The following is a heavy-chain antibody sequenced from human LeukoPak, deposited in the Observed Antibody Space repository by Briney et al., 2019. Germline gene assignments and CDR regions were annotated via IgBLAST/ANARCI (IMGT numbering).Heavy chain of an antibody. D-gene: IGHD3-10*01. V-gene: IGHV1-69*06. Sequence: GASVTVSFKASGGTFISYAISWVRQAPGQGLEWMGGMIPIFGTANYAQKFQGRVTLTADKSTSTAYMELSSLRSEDTAVYYCARLGYYGSGSYTDDAFDIWGQGTMVTVSS. J-gene: IGHJ3*02. CDR1: GGTFISYA. CDR3: ARLGYYGSGSYTDDAFDI. CDR2: MIPIFGTA.